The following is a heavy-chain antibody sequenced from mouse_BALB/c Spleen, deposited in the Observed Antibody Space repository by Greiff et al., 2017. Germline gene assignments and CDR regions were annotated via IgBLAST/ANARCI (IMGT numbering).Heavy chain of an antibody. J-gene: IGHJ2*01. D-gene: IGHD2-2*01. V-gene: IGHV1-9*01. Sequence: VQLQQSGAELMKPGASVKISCKATGYTFSSYWIEWVKQRPGHGLEWIGEILPGSGSTNYNEKFKGKATFTADPSSNTAYMQLSSVTSEDSAVYYCARSAYGYDSDYWGQGTTRTVAA. CDR1: GYTFSSYW. CDR2: ILPGSGST. CDR3: ARSAYGYDSDY.